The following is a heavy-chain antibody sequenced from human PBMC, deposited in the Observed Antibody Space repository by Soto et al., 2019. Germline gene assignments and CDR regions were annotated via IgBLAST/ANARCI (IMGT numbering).Heavy chain of an antibody. V-gene: IGHV3-23*01. D-gene: IGHD3-3*01. CDR1: GFTFSSYA. CDR2: ISGSGGST. J-gene: IGHJ4*02. CDR3: GRRVARGVFLEWPNDY. Sequence: GGSLRLSCAASGFTFSSYAMSWVRQAPGKGLEWVSAISGSGGSTYYADSVKGRFTISRDNSKNTLYLQMNSLRAEDTAVYYCGRRVARGVFLEWPNDYWGQGTLVTVSS.